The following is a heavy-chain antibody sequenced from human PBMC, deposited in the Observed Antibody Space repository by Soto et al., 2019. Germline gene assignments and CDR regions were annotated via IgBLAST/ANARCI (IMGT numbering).Heavy chain of an antibody. J-gene: IGHJ4*02. CDR3: ARGATVTQFDY. CDR2: GSYSGTT. D-gene: IGHD4-17*01. V-gene: IGHV4-61*01. CDR1: GVSVSSGSFY. Sequence: PSETLSLTCTVSGVSVSSGSFYWAWIRQPPGKGREWIGFGSYSGTTNYKPSLKSRVTISVDTTRSQLSLKVSSLTAADTAVYYCARGATVTQFDYWGRGTLVTVSS.